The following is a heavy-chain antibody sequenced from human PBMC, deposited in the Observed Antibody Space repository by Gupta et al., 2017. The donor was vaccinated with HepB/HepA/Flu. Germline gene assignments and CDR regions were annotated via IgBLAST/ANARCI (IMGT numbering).Heavy chain of an antibody. Sequence: EVQLVESGGGLVQPGRSLRLSCAASGFTFDDYDRNWGRQVPGKGLEWVSGINWNSCNLDHAYSVKGRFTISRDNARKALYLQMNSLRLEDTALYYCAKGTHAFDIWGQGTMVTVSS. CDR3: AKGTHAFDI. CDR2: INWNSCNL. V-gene: IGHV3-9*01. J-gene: IGHJ3*02. CDR1: GFTFDDYD.